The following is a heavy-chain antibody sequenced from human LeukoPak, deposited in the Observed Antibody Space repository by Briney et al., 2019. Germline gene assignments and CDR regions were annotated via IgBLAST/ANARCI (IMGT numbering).Heavy chain of an antibody. J-gene: IGHJ3*02. V-gene: IGHV4-30-2*01. CDR3: AREGFDYGGINDAFDI. CDR1: GGSISSSGYY. CDR2: IYHSGST. Sequence: SETLSLTCTVSGGSISSSGYYWSWIRQPPGKGLEWIGYIYHSGSTYYNPSLKSRVTISVDRSKNQFSLKLSSVTAADTAVYYCAREGFDYGGINDAFDIWGQGTMVTVS. D-gene: IGHD4-23*01.